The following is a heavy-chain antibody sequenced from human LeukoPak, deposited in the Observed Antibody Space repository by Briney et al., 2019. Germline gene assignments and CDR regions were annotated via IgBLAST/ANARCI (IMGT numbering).Heavy chain of an antibody. CDR1: GFTFSDYY. J-gene: IGHJ4*02. CDR2: ISSSVSTI. V-gene: IGHV3-11*04. Sequence: PGGSLRLSCAASGFTFSDYYMSWIRQAPGEGLEWVSYISSSVSTIYYADSVKGRVTISRDNAKNSLYLQMNSLRAEDTPVYYFESGGGEGGYDANSFDYWGQGALVTVSS. CDR3: ESGGGEGGYDANSFDY. D-gene: IGHD5-12*01.